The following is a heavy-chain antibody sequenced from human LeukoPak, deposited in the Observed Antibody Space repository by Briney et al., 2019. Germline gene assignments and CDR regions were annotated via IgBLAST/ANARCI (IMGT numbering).Heavy chain of an antibody. CDR3: ARDPDSSGYHAFDI. V-gene: IGHV3-33*01. D-gene: IGHD3-22*01. CDR1: GFTFSSYG. CDR2: IWYDGSNK. Sequence: GGSLGLSCAASGFTFSSYGMHWVRQAPGKGLEWVAVIWYDGSNKYYADSVKGRFTISRDNSKNTLYLQMNSLRAEDTAVYYCARDPDSSGYHAFDIWGQGTMVTVSS. J-gene: IGHJ3*02.